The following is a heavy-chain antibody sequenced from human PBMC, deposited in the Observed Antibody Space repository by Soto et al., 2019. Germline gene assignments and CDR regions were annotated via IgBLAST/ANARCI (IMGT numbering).Heavy chain of an antibody. V-gene: IGHV3-30*03. J-gene: IGHJ4*02. CDR1: GFTFSSYG. CDR2: ISDNGNNK. CDR3: ARDNSRLYFDY. Sequence: GGSLRLSCAASGFTFSSYGMHWVRQAPGKGLEWVAVISDNGNNKYYADSLKGRLTISTDTSTSTAYMELRSLRSDDTAVYYCARDNSRLYFDYWGQGALVTVSS. D-gene: IGHD1-26*01.